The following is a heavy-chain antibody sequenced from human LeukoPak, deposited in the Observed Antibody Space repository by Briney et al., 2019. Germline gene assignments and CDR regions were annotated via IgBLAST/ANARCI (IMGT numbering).Heavy chain of an antibody. V-gene: IGHV1-2*02. CDR1: GYTFTGYY. CDR2: INPNSGGT. J-gene: IGHJ4*02. D-gene: IGHD2-2*01. Sequence: ASVKVSCKASGYTFTGYYMHWVRQAPGQGLEWMEWINPNSGGTNYAQKFQGRVTMTRDTSISTAYMELSRLRSDDTAVYYCARGPSRVVPAAIVDYWGQGTLVTVSS. CDR3: ARGPSRVVPAAIVDY.